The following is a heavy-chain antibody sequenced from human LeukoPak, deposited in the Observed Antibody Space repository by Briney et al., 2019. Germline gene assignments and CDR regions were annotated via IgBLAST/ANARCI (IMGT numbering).Heavy chain of an antibody. CDR2: IYHSGST. CDR1: GGSISSGGYY. J-gene: IGHJ4*02. D-gene: IGHD1-26*01. CDR3: ARDGGVGASGLR. V-gene: IGHV4-30-2*01. Sequence: SQTLSLTCTVSGGSISSGGYYWSWIRQPPGKGLEWIGYIYHSGSTYYNPSLKGRVTISVDRSKNQFSLKLSSVTAADTAVYYCARDGGVGASGLRWGQGTLVTVSS.